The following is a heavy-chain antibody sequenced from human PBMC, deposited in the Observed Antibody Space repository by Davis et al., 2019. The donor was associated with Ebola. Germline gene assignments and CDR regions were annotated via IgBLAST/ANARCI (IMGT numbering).Heavy chain of an antibody. CDR1: GYTFSSYD. Sequence: ASVKVSCKASGYTFSSYDFNWVRQATGQGLEWMGWMNPNSGNTGYAQKFQGRVTMTRNTSISTAYMELSSLRSEDTAVYYCARLGAVAVNWFDPWGQGTLVTVSS. D-gene: IGHD6-19*01. CDR3: ARLGAVAVNWFDP. CDR2: MNPNSGNT. V-gene: IGHV1-8*01. J-gene: IGHJ5*02.